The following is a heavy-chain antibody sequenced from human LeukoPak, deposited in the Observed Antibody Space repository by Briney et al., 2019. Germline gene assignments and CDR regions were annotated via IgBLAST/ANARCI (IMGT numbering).Heavy chain of an antibody. J-gene: IGHJ4*02. CDR2: ISDAGAIT. CDR3: ARGGTTWHGFDS. CDR1: GFTFSSYA. D-gene: IGHD1-14*01. Sequence: GSLRLSCAASGFTFSSYAMPWVRQAPGKGLEWFSGISDAGAITYYADSVKGRFTISRSQSTNTLYLQMDSLRAEDTSLYYCARGGTTWHGFDSWGQGTLVTVSS. V-gene: IGHV3-23*01.